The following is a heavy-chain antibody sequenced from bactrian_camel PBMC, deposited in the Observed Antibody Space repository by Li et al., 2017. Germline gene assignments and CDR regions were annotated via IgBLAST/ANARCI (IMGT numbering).Heavy chain of an antibody. V-gene: IGHV3S40*01. Sequence: VQLVESGGGSVQAGGSLRLSCVASESTVSDDCMGWFRQAPGKGLEWVSIINRGGTTYYADSMKGRFTISRDNATNTVYLQMNSLKPEDTAVYYCVSLVGRPLVHQGTQVTVS. D-gene: IGHD2*01. CDR2: INRGGTT. J-gene: IGHJ4*01. CDR1: ESTVSDDC.